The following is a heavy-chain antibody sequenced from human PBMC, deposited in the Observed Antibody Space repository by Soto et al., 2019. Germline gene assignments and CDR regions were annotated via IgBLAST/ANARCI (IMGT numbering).Heavy chain of an antibody. CDR2: ISSGAFTG. J-gene: IGHJ4*02. Sequence: PGGSLRLSCVVSGFSFSDSYVTWVRQIPGKGLEGIASISSGAFTGSDAAAVKGRFTISRDDGHNSMFLQMDSLRAEDTALYYCARDTTRLEHWGQGTLVTVSS. CDR1: GFSFSDSY. D-gene: IGHD1-1*01. V-gene: IGHV3-11*01. CDR3: ARDTTRLEH.